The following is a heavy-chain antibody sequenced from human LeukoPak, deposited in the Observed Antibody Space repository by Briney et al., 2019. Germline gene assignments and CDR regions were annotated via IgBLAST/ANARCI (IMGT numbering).Heavy chain of an antibody. D-gene: IGHD1-26*01. Sequence: ASVTVSCKASGYTFTSYYMHWVRQAPGQGLEWMGIINPSGGSTSYAQKFQGGVTMTRDTSTSTVYMELSSLRSEDTAVYYCASSGGATTIDYFDYWGQGTLVTVSS. CDR3: ASSGGATTIDYFDY. CDR1: GYTFTSYY. J-gene: IGHJ4*02. V-gene: IGHV1-46*01. CDR2: INPSGGST.